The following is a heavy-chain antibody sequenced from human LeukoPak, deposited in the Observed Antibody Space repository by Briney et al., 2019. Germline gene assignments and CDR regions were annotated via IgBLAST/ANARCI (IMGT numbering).Heavy chain of an antibody. J-gene: IGHJ6*04. Sequence: PGGSLRLSCAASGFTFSSYEMNWVRQAPGKGLEWISYISSSGSTIYYADSVKGRFTISRDNAKNSLYLQMNSLRAEDTAVYYCAELGITMIGGVWGKGTTVTVSS. CDR2: ISSSGSTI. CDR3: AELGITMIGGV. D-gene: IGHD3-10*02. CDR1: GFTFSSYE. V-gene: IGHV3-48*03.